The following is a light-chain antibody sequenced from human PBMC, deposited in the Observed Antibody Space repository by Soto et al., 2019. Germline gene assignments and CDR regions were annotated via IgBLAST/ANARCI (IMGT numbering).Light chain of an antibody. J-gene: IGKJ4*01. Sequence: IVSAESPATLYSFLGGRATLSCRASQYINTRLAWYQHRPGQSPRLLIYQTSLRAAGIPDRFSGSGSGTDFTLTISRLEPEDFAVYYCQQYGSSPLTFGGGTNVDIK. CDR3: QQYGSSPLT. V-gene: IGKV3-20*01. CDR2: QTS. CDR1: QYINTR.